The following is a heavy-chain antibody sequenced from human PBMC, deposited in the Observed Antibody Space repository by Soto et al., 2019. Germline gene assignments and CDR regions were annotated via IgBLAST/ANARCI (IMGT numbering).Heavy chain of an antibody. D-gene: IGHD3-10*01. CDR2: ISYDGSNK. CDR1: GFTFSSYG. J-gene: IGHJ4*02. V-gene: IGHV3-30*18. Sequence: GGSLRLSCGASGFTFSSYGMHWVRQAPGKGLEWVAVISYDGSNKYYADSVKGRFTISRDNSKNTLYLQMNSLRAEDTAVYYCAKDRYYYGSGSYYNVDYWGQGTLVTVSS. CDR3: AKDRYYYGSGSYYNVDY.